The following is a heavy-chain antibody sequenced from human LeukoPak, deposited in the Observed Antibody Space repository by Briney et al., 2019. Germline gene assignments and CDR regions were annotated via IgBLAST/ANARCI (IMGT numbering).Heavy chain of an antibody. CDR3: ARAGYYRFDY. V-gene: IGHV3-23*01. Sequence: GGSLRLSCAASAFTFSSSAMSWVRQAPGKGLEWVSTISGSGDTTYYADSVKGRFTISRDNSKSTMYLQMNSLRAEDTAMYCCARAGYYRFDYWGQGTQVTVSS. CDR1: AFTFSSSA. J-gene: IGHJ4*02. D-gene: IGHD4-11*01. CDR2: ISGSGDTT.